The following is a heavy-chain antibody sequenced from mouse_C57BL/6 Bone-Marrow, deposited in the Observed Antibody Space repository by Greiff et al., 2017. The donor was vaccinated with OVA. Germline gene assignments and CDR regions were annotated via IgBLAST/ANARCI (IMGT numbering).Heavy chain of an antibody. CDR2: IRSKINNDEK. CDR1: GFSFNTYA. V-gene: IGHV10-1*01. J-gene: IGHJ4*01. D-gene: IGHD2-10*01. CDR3: VRHSSYYGNSYAMDY. Sequence: EVMLVESGGGLVQPKGSLKLSCAASGFSFNTYAMNWVRQAPGKGLEWVARIRSKINNDEKYYADSVKDRFTISRDDAESLLYLQMNNLKTEDTAMYYCVRHSSYYGNSYAMDYWGQGTSVTVSS.